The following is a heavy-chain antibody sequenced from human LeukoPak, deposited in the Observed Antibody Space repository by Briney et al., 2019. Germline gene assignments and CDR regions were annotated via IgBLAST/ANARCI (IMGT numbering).Heavy chain of an antibody. CDR3: ARNSTVRANWFDP. D-gene: IGHD3-10*01. CDR2: IYYSGST. J-gene: IGHJ5*02. V-gene: IGHV4-39*01. Sequence: SETLSLTCTVSGGSISSSSYYWGWIRQPPGKGLEWIGSIYYSGSTYYNPSLKSRVTISVDTSKNQFSLKLSSVTAADTAVYYCARNSTVRANWFDPCGQGTLVTVSS. CDR1: GGSISSSSYY.